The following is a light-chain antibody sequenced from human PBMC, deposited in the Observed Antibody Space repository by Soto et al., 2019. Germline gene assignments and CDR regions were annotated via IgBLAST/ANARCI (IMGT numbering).Light chain of an antibody. Sequence: ENVLTQSPGTLSLSPGERATLSCRASQSFSSKYLAWYQQKPGQAPRLLIYGASSRATGIPDRFSGSGSGTDFTLTISRLEPEDFAVYYCQQYGHSPSRTFGQGTKVEIK. CDR3: QQYGHSPSRT. V-gene: IGKV3-20*01. J-gene: IGKJ1*01. CDR2: GAS. CDR1: QSFSSKY.